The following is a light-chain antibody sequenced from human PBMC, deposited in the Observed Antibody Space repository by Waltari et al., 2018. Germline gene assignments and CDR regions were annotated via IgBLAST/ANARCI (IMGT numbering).Light chain of an antibody. CDR1: QSVSSIY. CDR2: GAS. J-gene: IGKJ3*01. Sequence: EIVLPQSPGTLSFSPGEGATLSCRASQSVSSIYLAWYQQKPGQAPRLLIYGASSRATGIPDRFGGSGSGTDFTLTINRLEPEDFAVYYCQQYGSSPFTFGPGTKVDIK. CDR3: QQYGSSPFT. V-gene: IGKV3-20*01.